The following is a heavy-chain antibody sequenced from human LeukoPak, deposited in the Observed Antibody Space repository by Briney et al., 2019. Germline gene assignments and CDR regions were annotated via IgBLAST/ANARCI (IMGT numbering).Heavy chain of an antibody. J-gene: IGHJ4*02. CDR3: ARGRITMVRGVIARFDY. CDR2: INHSGST. D-gene: IGHD3-10*01. Sequence: SETLSLTCAGYGGSFSGYYWSWIRQPPGKGLEWIGEINHSGSTNYNPSLKSRVTISVDTSKNQFSLKLSSVTAADTAVYYCARGRITMVRGVIARFDYWGQGTLVTVSS. V-gene: IGHV4-34*01. CDR1: GGSFSGYY.